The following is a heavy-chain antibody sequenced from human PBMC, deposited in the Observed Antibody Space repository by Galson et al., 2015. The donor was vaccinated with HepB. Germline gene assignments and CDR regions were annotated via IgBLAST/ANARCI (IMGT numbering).Heavy chain of an antibody. Sequence: SLRLSCAASEFTFSNYWMNWVRQAPGKGLEWVANINPDGSEKSYVCSLKGRFTISRDNSKNPVYLQMDSLRAEDTAIYYCARRISLVRGIITRPDYYYGMDVWGQGTTVTVAS. CDR1: EFTFSNYW. CDR3: ARRISLVRGIITRPDYYYGMDV. D-gene: IGHD3-10*01. CDR2: INPDGSEK. J-gene: IGHJ6*02. V-gene: IGHV3-7*03.